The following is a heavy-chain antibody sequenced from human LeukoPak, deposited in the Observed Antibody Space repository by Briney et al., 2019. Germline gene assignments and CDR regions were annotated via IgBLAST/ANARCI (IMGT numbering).Heavy chain of an antibody. Sequence: SQTLSLTCAISGDRVSSNSAAWNWIRQSPSRGLEWLGRTYYRSKWYYDYAVSVKSRITINPDTFKNQFSLQLDSVTLEDTAVYYCARARIVGATRCLDYWGQGTLVTVSS. CDR3: ARARIVGATRCLDY. V-gene: IGHV6-1*01. CDR1: GDRVSSNSAA. J-gene: IGHJ4*02. CDR2: TYYRSKWYY. D-gene: IGHD1-26*01.